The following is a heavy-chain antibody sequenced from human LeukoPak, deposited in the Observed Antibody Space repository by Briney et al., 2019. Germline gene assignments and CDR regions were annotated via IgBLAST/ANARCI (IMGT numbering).Heavy chain of an antibody. Sequence: GGSLRLSCAASGFSFNSYWMTWVRQTPGRGLEWVANINPAGSDTYYVDPVKGRFTISRDNAKNLVYPQMNSLRAEDTAVYSCGRFGYVAAVDLWCQGTLVTV. J-gene: IGHJ4*02. CDR1: GFSFNSYW. CDR3: GRFGYVAAVDL. V-gene: IGHV3-7*01. D-gene: IGHD2-15*01. CDR2: INPAGSDT.